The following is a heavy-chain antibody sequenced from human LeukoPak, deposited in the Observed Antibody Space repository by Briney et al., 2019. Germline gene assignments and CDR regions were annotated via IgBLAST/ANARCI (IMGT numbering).Heavy chain of an antibody. CDR1: GGSFSGYY. D-gene: IGHD6-6*01. V-gene: IGHV4-34*01. CDR3: ATHSSSGWFDP. CDR2: INHSGST. Sequence: MASETLSLTRAVYGGSFSGYYWSWIRQPPGKGLEWIGEINHSGSTNYNPSLKSRVTISVDTSKNQFSLKLSSVTAADTAVYYCATHSSSGWFDPWGQGTLVTVSS. J-gene: IGHJ5*02.